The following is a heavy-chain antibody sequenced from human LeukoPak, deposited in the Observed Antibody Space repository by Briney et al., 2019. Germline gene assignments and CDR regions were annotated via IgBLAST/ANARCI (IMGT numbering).Heavy chain of an antibody. CDR3: ARGSRGGYSYGLNWFDP. J-gene: IGHJ5*02. V-gene: IGHV4-34*01. Sequence: TSETLSLTCAVYGGSFSGYYWSWIRQPPGKGLEWIGEINHSGSTNYYPYLKSRVTISVDTSKNQFSLKLSSVTAADTAVYYCARGSRGGYSYGLNWFDPWGQGTLVTVSS. CDR2: INHSGST. CDR1: GGSFSGYY. D-gene: IGHD5-18*01.